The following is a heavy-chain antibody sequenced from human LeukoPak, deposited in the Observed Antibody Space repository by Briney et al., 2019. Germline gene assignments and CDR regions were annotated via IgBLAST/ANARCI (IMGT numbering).Heavy chain of an antibody. CDR1: GGSINSYY. J-gene: IGHJ5*02. Sequence: PSETLSLTCTVSGGSINSYYWSWIRQPPGRGLDCIGYIHYTGSTNYSPSLTSRVTLSVDTSKSQFSLKLSSVTAADTAIYYCARGGYYGSGNDFRFDPWGQGTLVTVSS. CDR2: IHYTGST. CDR3: ARGGYYGSGNDFRFDP. D-gene: IGHD3-10*01. V-gene: IGHV4-59*01.